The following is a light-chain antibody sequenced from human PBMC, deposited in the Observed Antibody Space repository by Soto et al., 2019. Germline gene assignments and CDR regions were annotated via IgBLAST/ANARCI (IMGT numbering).Light chain of an antibody. CDR2: DAS. CDR1: QSVSSSF. J-gene: IGKJ4*01. V-gene: IGKV3-20*01. CDR3: QQYGSSPLT. Sequence: IVLTQYTGTLSLSPGERATLSCRASQSVSSSFLAWYQQRPGQAPRLLIYDASSRATGIPDRFSGSGSGTDFTLTITRLEPEDFAVYYCQQYGSSPLTFGGGTKVDIK.